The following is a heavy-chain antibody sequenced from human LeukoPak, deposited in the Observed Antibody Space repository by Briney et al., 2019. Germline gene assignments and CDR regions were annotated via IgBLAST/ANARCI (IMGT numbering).Heavy chain of an antibody. V-gene: IGHV4-59*08. J-gene: IGHJ6*02. CDR2: IYYSGST. Sequence: SETLSLTCTVSGCSISSYYWSWIRQPPGKGLEWIGYIYYSGSTNYNPSLKSRVTISVDTSKNQFSLKLSSVTAADTAVYYCASLTQYSGGWYVGWDYYGMDVWGQGTTVTVSS. CDR1: GCSISSYY. CDR3: ASLTQYSGGWYVGWDYYGMDV. D-gene: IGHD6-19*01.